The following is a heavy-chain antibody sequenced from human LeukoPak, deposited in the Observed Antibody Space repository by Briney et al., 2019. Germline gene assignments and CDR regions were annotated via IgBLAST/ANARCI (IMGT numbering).Heavy chain of an antibody. V-gene: IGHV4-38-2*02. CDR2: IYHSGST. J-gene: IGHJ6*03. CDR3: ARTEYSSSPYYYYYMDV. Sequence: SETLSLTCTGSGYSISSGYYWGWIRQPPGKGLEWIGSIYHSGSTYYNPSLKSRVTISVDTSKNQFSLKLSSVTAADTAVYYCARTEYSSSPYYYYYMDVWGKGTTVTVSS. CDR1: GYSISSGYY. D-gene: IGHD6-6*01.